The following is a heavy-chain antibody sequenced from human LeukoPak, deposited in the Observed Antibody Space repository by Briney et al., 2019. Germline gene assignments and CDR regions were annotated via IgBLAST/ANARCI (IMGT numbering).Heavy chain of an antibody. Sequence: ASVKVPCKASGYTFTSYDINWVRQATGQGLEWMGWMNPNSGNTGYAQKFQGRVTMTRNTSISTAYMELSSLRSEDTAVYYCARGAYYDFWSGYQNWFDPWGQGTLVTVSS. CDR2: MNPNSGNT. V-gene: IGHV1-8*01. J-gene: IGHJ5*02. D-gene: IGHD3-3*01. CDR1: GYTFTSYD. CDR3: ARGAYYDFWSGYQNWFDP.